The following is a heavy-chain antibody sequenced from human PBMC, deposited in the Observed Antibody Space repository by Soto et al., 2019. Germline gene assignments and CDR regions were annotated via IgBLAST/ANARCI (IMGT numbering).Heavy chain of an antibody. CDR3: ARIAARPDYYYYCMDV. D-gene: IGHD6-6*01. V-gene: IGHV1-69*13. CDR2: IIPIFGTA. J-gene: IGHJ6*02. Sequence: ASVKVSCKASGGTFSSYAISWVRQAPGQGLEWMGGIIPIFGTANYAQKFQGRVTITADESTSTAYMELSSLRSEDTAVYYCARIAARPDYYYYCMDVWGQGTTVTVSS. CDR1: GGTFSSYA.